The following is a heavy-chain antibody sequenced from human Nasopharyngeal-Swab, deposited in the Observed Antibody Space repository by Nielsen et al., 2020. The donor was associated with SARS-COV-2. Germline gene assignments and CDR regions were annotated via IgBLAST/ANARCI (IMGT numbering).Heavy chain of an antibody. CDR3: ARDRGYCSSTSCQNAFDI. CDR2: INAGNGNT. CDR1: GYTFTSYA. J-gene: IGHJ3*02. Sequence: ASVKVSCKASGYTFTSYAMRWVRQAPGQRLEWMGWINAGNGNTKYSQKFQGRVTITRDTSASTAYMELSSLRSEDTAVYYCARDRGYCSSTSCQNAFDIWGQGTMVTVSS. D-gene: IGHD2-2*01. V-gene: IGHV1-3*01.